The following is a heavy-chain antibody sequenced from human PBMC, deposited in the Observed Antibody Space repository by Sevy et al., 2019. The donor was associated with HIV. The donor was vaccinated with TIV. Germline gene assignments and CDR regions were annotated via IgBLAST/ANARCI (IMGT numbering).Heavy chain of an antibody. Sequence: ASVKVSCEASGYTFTDYFMHWVRQAPGQGLEWMAWINPNSGDTKYAQKFQVRDTLTRDTSISTAYMELSRLRSDDTAVYSCATHGILSYRSLLGYWGQGTLVTVSS. CDR1: GYTFTDYF. D-gene: IGHD5-18*01. CDR3: ATHGILSYRSLLGY. V-gene: IGHV1-2*02. J-gene: IGHJ4*02. CDR2: INPNSGDT.